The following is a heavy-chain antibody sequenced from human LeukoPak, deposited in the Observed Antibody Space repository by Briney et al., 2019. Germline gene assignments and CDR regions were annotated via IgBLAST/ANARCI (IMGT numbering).Heavy chain of an antibody. D-gene: IGHD3-10*01. CDR1: GHSFTTSW. CDR2: IYPDDSDT. J-gene: IGHJ6*02. CDR3: ARQDSSYYYGSDRGMDV. Sequence: GESLKISCKGSGHSFTTSWIGWVRQMPGKGLEWMGTIYPDDSDTRYSPSFQGQVTISADKSISTTYLQWSSLKASDTAMYYCARQDSSYYYGSDRGMDVWGQGTTVTVSS. V-gene: IGHV5-51*01.